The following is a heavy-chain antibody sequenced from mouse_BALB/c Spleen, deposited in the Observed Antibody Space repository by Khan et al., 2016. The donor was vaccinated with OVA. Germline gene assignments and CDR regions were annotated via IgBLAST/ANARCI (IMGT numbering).Heavy chain of an antibody. CDR2: IYPGNTDT. Sequence: VQLKQSGTILARPGASVKMSCKASGYTFTSYWMHWVKQRPGQGLEWIGDIYPGNTDTNYNQKFKGKAKLTAVTSTSTAYMELSSLTNEDSAVXYCTRRNWDVAWFGYWGQGTLVTVSA. J-gene: IGHJ3*01. CDR1: GYTFTSYW. D-gene: IGHD4-1*01. V-gene: IGHV1-5*01. CDR3: TRRNWDVAWFGY.